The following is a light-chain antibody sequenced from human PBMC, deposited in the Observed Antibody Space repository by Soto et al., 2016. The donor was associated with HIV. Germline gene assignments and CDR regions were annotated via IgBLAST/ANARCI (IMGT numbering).Light chain of an antibody. CDR3: YSAADNNWV. CDR2: KDS. J-gene: IGLJ3*02. CDR1: NIGSKI. V-gene: IGLV3-27*01. Sequence: SYELTQPPSVSVAPGKTATITCEGDNIGSKIVHWFQQKPGQAPMLVIYKDSERPSGIPERFSGSSSGTTVTLTISGAQVEDEADYYCYSAADNNWVFGGGTKLTVL.